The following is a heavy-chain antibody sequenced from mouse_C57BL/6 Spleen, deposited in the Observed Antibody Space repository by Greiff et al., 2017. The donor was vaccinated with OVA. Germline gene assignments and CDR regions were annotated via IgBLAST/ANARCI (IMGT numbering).Heavy chain of an antibody. CDR3: ARQDYGSSPWFAY. J-gene: IGHJ3*01. CDR1: GYTFTSYW. D-gene: IGHD1-1*01. CDR2: IHPNSGST. V-gene: IGHV1-64*01. Sequence: QVQLQQPGAELVKPGASVKLSCKASGYTFTSYWMHWVKQRPGQGLEWIGMIHPNSGSTNYNEKLKSKATLTVDKSSSTAYMQLSSLTSEDSAVYYCARQDYGSSPWFAYWGQGTLVTVSA.